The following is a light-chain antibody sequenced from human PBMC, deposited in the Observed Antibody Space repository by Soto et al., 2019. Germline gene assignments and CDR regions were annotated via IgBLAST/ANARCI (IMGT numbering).Light chain of an antibody. V-gene: IGLV2-8*01. J-gene: IGLJ1*01. CDR2: EVN. Sequence: QSYLTQPPSASGSPGQSFTISCTGTSSDVGGYNYVSWYQQHPGKVPKVLISEVNKRPSGVPDRFSGSKSGNTASLTVSGLQADDEADYYCSSFAGTFFVFGTGTKVTVL. CDR3: SSFAGTFFV. CDR1: SSDVGGYNY.